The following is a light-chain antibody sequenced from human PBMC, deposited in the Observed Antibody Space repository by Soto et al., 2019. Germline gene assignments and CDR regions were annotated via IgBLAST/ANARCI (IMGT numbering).Light chain of an antibody. CDR1: QDISNY. V-gene: IGKV1-33*01. J-gene: IGKJ2*01. Sequence: DIQMTQSPSSLSASVGDRVTITCQASQDISNYLNWYQQKPGKAPKLLIYDASNLETGVPSRFSGSGSGTDFTFTIRSLQPEDIATYYCQQYDNLPMYTFGQGTTVDIK. CDR2: DAS. CDR3: QQYDNLPMYT.